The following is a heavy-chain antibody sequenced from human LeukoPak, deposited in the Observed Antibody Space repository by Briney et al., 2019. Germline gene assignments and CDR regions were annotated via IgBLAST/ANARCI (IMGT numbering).Heavy chain of an antibody. CDR3: ATLDEGYNMFGS. D-gene: IGHD5-24*01. CDR1: GGSISSYY. V-gene: IGHV4-59*08. CDR2: IYYSGST. Sequence: SETLSLTCTASGGSISSYYWSWIRQPPGKGLEWIGYIYYSGSTNYNPSLKSRVTISVDTSKNQFSLKLSSVTAADTAVYYCATLDEGYNMFGSWGQGTLVTVSS. J-gene: IGHJ4*02.